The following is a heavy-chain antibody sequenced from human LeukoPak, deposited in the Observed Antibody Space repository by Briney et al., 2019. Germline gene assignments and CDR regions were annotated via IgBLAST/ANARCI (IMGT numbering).Heavy chain of an antibody. CDR3: ARVRYQLLTEYYYYYYMDV. V-gene: IGHV4-4*07. CDR2: IYSSGST. D-gene: IGHD2-2*01. Sequence: SETLSLTCTVSGGSISSYYWSWIRQPAGKGLEWIGRIYSSGSTNYNPSLKSRVTMSVDMSKNQFSLKLSSVTAADTAVYYCARVRYQLLTEYYYYYYMDVWGKGTTVTVSS. J-gene: IGHJ6*03. CDR1: GGSISSYY.